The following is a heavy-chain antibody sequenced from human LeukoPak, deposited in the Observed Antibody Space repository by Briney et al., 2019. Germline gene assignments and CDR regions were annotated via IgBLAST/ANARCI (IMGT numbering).Heavy chain of an antibody. J-gene: IGHJ5*02. Sequence: SETLSLTCTVSGGSVSSNDYFWGWIRQSAAKGLEWIGSVDYSGDTYYNPSLKSRLTISIDTSRNQFSLRLSSVTAAGADTAVYYCVREVNHYGLRRNSFDPWGQGLKVTVSS. CDR2: VDYSGDT. CDR1: GGSVSSNDYF. D-gene: IGHD3/OR15-3a*01. CDR3: VREVNHYGLRRNSFDP. V-gene: IGHV4-39*07.